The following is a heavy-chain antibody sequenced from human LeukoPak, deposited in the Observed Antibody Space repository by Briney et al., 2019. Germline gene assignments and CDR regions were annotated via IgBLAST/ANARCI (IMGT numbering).Heavy chain of an antibody. J-gene: IGHJ4*02. V-gene: IGHV4-59*08. CDR3: ASLYDYVWGTEGDY. CDR2: IYYSGST. Sequence: PSETLSLTCTVSGGSISSYYWSWIRQPPGKGLEWIGYIYYSGSTNYNPSLKSRVTISVDTSKNQFSLKLSSVTAADTAVYYCASLYDYVWGTEGDYWGQGTLVTVSS. D-gene: IGHD3-16*01. CDR1: GGSISSYY.